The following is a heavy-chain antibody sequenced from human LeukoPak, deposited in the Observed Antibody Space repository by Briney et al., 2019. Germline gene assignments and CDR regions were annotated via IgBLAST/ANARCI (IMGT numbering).Heavy chain of an antibody. Sequence: SVKVSCKASGGTFSSYAISWVRQAPGQGLEWMGGIIPIFGTANYAQKFQGRVTITADESTSTAYMELSSLRSEDTAVYYCAGGTVGTYTYDYWGQGTLVTVSS. D-gene: IGHD2-2*02. V-gene: IGHV1-69*13. J-gene: IGHJ4*02. CDR3: AGGTVGTYTYDY. CDR1: GGTFSSYA. CDR2: IIPIFGTA.